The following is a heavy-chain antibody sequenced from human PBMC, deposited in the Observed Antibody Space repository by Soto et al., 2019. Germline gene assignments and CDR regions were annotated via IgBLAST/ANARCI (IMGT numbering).Heavy chain of an antibody. V-gene: IGHV3-23*01. D-gene: IGHD3-9*01. CDR1: GFTVSSYG. CDR2: IRGSDGST. Sequence: EVQLLESGGGFVQPGGSLRLSCEASGFTVSSYGMTWVRQAPGKGLEWVSTIRGSDGSTYYEDSVKGRFTISRDNSKNTIYLQMNSLRAEDTAVYYCAKDVNYDMLAGYYYYWGQGTLVTVSS. J-gene: IGHJ4*02. CDR3: AKDVNYDMLAGYYYY.